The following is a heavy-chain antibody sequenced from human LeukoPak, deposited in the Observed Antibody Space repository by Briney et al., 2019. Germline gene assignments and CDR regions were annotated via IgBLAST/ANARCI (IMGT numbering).Heavy chain of an antibody. Sequence: GGSLRLSCAASRFTLSTYEMNWVRQAPGKGLEWVSYITSSGSAIYYADSVKGRFTISRDNTKNSLYLQMNSLRAEDTAVYYCARGGAARPFDYWGQGTLVTVSS. V-gene: IGHV3-48*03. D-gene: IGHD6-6*01. CDR1: RFTLSTYE. CDR2: ITSSGSAI. CDR3: ARGGAARPFDY. J-gene: IGHJ4*02.